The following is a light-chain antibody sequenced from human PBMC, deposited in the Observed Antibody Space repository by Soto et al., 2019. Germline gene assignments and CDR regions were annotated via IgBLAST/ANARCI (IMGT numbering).Light chain of an antibody. V-gene: IGKV1-5*01. CDR3: QQYNSYWT. J-gene: IGKJ1*01. Sequence: DIQMTQSASTLSASLVDRVTIPFRASQSISSWLACDQQKPGKAPKLLIFDASSLESGVPSRFSGRGSGTEFTLTISSLQPDDFATYYCQQYNSYWTFGQGTKVDIK. CDR2: DAS. CDR1: QSISSW.